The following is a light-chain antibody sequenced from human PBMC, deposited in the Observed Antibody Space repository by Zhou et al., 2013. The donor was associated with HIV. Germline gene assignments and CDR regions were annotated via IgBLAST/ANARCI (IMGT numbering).Light chain of an antibody. V-gene: IGKV3-20*01. Sequence: EIVLTQSPGTLSLSPGERATLSCRASQSVSSSYLAWYQQKSGQAPRLLIYAASTRATGIPDRFSGSGSGTDFTLTISRLEPEDFAVYYCQQYGSSPFGQGTKVEIK. CDR2: AAS. J-gene: IGKJ1*01. CDR1: QSVSSSY. CDR3: QQYGSSP.